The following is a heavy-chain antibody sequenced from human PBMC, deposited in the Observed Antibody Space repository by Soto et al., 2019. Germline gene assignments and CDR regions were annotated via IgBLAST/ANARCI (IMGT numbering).Heavy chain of an antibody. Sequence: SETRSLTCAVYGGSFSGYYWSWIRQPPWKWLEWIVEINHSVSTNYNPSLKSRVTISVDTSKNQFSLKLSSVTAADTAVYYCAGHYGSGSYEYYYGMDVWGQGTTVPVSS. D-gene: IGHD3-10*01. J-gene: IGHJ6*01. V-gene: IGHV4-34*01. CDR3: AGHYGSGSYEYYYGMDV. CDR2: INHSVST. CDR1: GGSFSGYY.